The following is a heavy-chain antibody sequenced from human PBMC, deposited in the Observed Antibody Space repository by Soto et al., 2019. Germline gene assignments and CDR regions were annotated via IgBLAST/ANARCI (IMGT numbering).Heavy chain of an antibody. Sequence: WETLSLTCDVSRYSINNNNWWSWVRQPPGGGLEWIGELHHGGSTNYNPSLESRATFSVDISKNQFFLKLSSVTAAATAVYYCTKNSAYALDYWGQGTLVTVSS. CDR3: TKNSAYALDY. D-gene: IGHD5-12*01. J-gene: IGHJ4*02. V-gene: IGHV4-4*02. CDR1: RYSINNNNW. CDR2: LHHGGST.